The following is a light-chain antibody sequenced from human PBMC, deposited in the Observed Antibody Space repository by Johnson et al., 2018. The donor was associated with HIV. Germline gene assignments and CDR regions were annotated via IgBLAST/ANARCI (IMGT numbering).Light chain of an antibody. CDR1: TSNIGNKY. V-gene: IGLV1-51*02. Sequence: QSVLTQPPSVSAAPGQKVTISCSGSTSNIGNKYVSWYQHLPGTAPKLLIYENNKRPSGIPDRFSGSKSGTTATLVIAGLQTGDEADYYCGTWDAGLSVLYVFATGTKATVL. CDR3: GTWDAGLSVLYV. J-gene: IGLJ1*01. CDR2: ENN.